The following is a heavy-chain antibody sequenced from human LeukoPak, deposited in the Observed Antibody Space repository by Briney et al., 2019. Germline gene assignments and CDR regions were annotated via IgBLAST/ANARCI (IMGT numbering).Heavy chain of an antibody. J-gene: IGHJ4*02. V-gene: IGHV3-21*04. CDR2: ISSSSSYI. Sequence: GGSLRLSCAAPGSTFSSYSMNWVRQAPGKGLEWVSSISSSSSYIYYADSVKGRFTISRDNAKNSLYLQMNSLRAGDTAVYYCAKSFRSTSLDYWGQGTLVTVSP. D-gene: IGHD2-2*01. CDR3: AKSFRSTSLDY. CDR1: GSTFSSYS.